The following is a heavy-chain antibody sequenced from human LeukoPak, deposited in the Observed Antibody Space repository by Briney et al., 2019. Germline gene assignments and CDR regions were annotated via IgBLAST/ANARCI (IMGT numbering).Heavy chain of an antibody. CDR2: IKEDVNDK. J-gene: IGHJ4*02. CDR3: ARDRSLRDFDNSEGGY. V-gene: IGHV3-7*01. CDR1: GFTFSNYW. Sequence: QSGGSLRLSCAASGFTFSNYWMSWVRLAPGKGLEWVAVIKEDVNDKYHIDSVKGRFTISRDNAANSLYLQMNSLRAEDTAVYYCARDRSLRDFDNSEGGYWGQGTLVTVTS. D-gene: IGHD3-9*01.